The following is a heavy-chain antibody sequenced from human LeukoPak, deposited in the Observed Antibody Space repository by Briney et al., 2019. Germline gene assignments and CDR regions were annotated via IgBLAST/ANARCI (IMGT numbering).Heavy chain of an antibody. CDR1: GGSISSGSYY. J-gene: IGHJ4*02. CDR2: IYTSGST. V-gene: IGHV4-61*02. D-gene: IGHD3-9*01. CDR3: ARAMGYFEDY. Sequence: SETLSLTCTVSGGSISSGSYYWSWIRQPAGKGLEWIGRIYTSGSTNYNPSLKSRVTISVDTSKNQFSLKLSSVTAADTAVYYCARAMGYFEDYWGQGTLVTVSS.